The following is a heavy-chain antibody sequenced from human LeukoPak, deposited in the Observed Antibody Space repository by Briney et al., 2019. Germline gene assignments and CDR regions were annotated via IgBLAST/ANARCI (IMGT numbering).Heavy chain of an antibody. Sequence: GASVKVSCRASGYTFTSYGISWVRQAPGQGLEWMGWTSAYNGNTNYAQKLQGRVTMTTDTSTSTAYMELRSLRSDDTAVYYCAREDVDGRSGGSSYYFDYWGQGTLVTVSS. D-gene: IGHD2-15*01. J-gene: IGHJ4*02. CDR2: TSAYNGNT. CDR1: GYTFTSYG. CDR3: AREDVDGRSGGSSYYFDY. V-gene: IGHV1-18*01.